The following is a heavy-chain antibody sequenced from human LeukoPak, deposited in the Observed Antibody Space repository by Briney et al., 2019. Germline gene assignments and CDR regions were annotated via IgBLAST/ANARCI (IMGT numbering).Heavy chain of an antibody. CDR3: ASAAGTWEVRHYFDY. CDR1: GGSISSYY. Sequence: SETLSLTCTVSGGSISSYYWSWIRQPPGKGLEWIGYIYYSGSTNYNPSLKSRVTISVDTSKNQFSLKLSSVTAADTAVYYCASAAGTWEVRHYFDYWGQGTLVTVSS. J-gene: IGHJ4*02. D-gene: IGHD6-13*01. V-gene: IGHV4-59*01. CDR2: IYYSGST.